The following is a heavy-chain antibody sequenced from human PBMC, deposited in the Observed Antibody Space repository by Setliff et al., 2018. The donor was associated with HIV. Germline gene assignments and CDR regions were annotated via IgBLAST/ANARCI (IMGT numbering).Heavy chain of an antibody. CDR3: ARQYYDYVWGTYRSQYYFDN. D-gene: IGHD3-16*02. CDR1: SGSISTSSYY. J-gene: IGHJ4*02. CDR2: IYYSGST. Sequence: SETLSLTCIVSSGSISTSSYYWGWIRQPPGKGLGWIGSIYYSGSTYYNPSLKSRITMSIDTSKNQFSLRLSSVTAADTAVYYCARQYYDYVWGTYRSQYYFDNWGQGTLVTVSS. V-gene: IGHV4-39*07.